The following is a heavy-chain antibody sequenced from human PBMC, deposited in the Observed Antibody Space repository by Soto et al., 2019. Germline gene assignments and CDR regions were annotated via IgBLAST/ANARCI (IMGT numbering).Heavy chain of an antibody. V-gene: IGHV1-3*01. CDR1: GYTFTSYA. Sequence: ASVKVSCKASGYTFTSYAMHWVRQAPGQRLEWMGWINAGNGNTKYSQKFQGRVTITRDTSASTAYMELSSLRSEDTAVYYCARGRIAAAGSDFDYWGQGTLVTVSS. CDR2: INAGNGNT. CDR3: ARGRIAAAGSDFDY. J-gene: IGHJ4*02. D-gene: IGHD6-13*01.